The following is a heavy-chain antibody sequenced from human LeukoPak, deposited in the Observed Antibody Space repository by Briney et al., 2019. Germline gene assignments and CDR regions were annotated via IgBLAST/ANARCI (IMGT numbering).Heavy chain of an antibody. CDR3: AIGYCSSTSCYRAFDI. CDR1: GGSISSGSYY. D-gene: IGHD2-2*02. CDR2: IYTSGST. V-gene: IGHV4-61*02. Sequence: SETLSLTCTVSGGSISSGSYYWSWIRQPAGKGLEWTGRIYTSGSTNYNPSLKSRVTISVDTSKNQFSLKLSSVTAADTAVYYCAIGYCSSTSCYRAFDIWGQGTMVTVSS. J-gene: IGHJ3*02.